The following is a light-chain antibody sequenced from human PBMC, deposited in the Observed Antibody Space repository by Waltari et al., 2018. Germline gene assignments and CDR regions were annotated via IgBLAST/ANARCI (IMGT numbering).Light chain of an antibody. Sequence: DIQMTQSPSTLSASVGDRVTITCRASQSILTWLAWYQQKPGKAPKLLIYKASNLQSGVPSRFSGSGSGTEFTLTISSLHPDDFATYYCQQYSSHYTFGQGTKLEIK. CDR1: QSILTW. CDR3: QQYSSHYT. CDR2: KAS. V-gene: IGKV1-5*03. J-gene: IGKJ2*01.